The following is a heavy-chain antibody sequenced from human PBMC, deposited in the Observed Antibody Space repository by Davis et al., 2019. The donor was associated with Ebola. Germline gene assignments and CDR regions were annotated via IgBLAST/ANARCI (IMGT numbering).Heavy chain of an antibody. V-gene: IGHV4-34*01. CDR1: GGSFNGYD. CDR3: ARGGSRLLEWTL. Sequence: SETLSLTCPLSGGSFNGYDWTWIRQPPGKGLEWVGEINHPGSTNYHPALKSRVTISVDMSNNQLSLRLTSVTAADTAVYYCARGGSRLLEWTLWGQGAMVTVSS. D-gene: IGHD3-3*01. CDR2: INHPGST. J-gene: IGHJ3*01.